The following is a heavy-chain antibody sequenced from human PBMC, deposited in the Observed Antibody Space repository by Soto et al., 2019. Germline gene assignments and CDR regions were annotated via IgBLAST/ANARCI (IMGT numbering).Heavy chain of an antibody. Sequence: ASVKVSCKTSGYTFSAYYMHWVRQAPGQGLEWMGWINPKSGGTLYAQKFQGRVTMTRDTSISTAYMELSRLRSDDTAVYYCARGGTFAYDTSGYSVYWGQGTLVTVS. CDR3: ARGGTFAYDTSGYSVY. CDR2: INPKSGGT. D-gene: IGHD3-22*01. J-gene: IGHJ4*02. V-gene: IGHV1-2*02. CDR1: GYTFSAYY.